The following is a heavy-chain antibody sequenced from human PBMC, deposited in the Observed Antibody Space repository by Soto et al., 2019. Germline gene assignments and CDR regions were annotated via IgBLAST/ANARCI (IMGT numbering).Heavy chain of an antibody. J-gene: IGHJ6*02. V-gene: IGHV4-31*03. CDR2: IYYSGST. D-gene: IGHD3-10*01. CDR3: ATDGITMGRGVIIPPAYYYYGMDV. CDR1: GGSISSGGYY. Sequence: QVQLQESGPGLVKPSQTLSLTCTVSGGSISSGGYYWSWIRQHPGKGLEWIGSIYYSGSTYYNPSLKSRVTISVDTSKNQFSLKLSSVTAADTAVYYCATDGITMGRGVIIPPAYYYYGMDVWGQGTTVTVSS.